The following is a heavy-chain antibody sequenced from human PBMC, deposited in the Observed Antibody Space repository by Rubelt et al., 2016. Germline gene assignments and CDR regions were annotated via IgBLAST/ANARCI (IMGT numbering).Heavy chain of an antibody. Sequence: LVESGGGLVQPGRSLRLSCAASGFTFDDYAMHWVRQAPGKGLEWVSGISWNSGSIGYADSVKGRFTISRDNAKNSLYLQMNSLRAEDTAVYYCARRYGDYATGAYYYYGMDVWGQGTTVTVSS. V-gene: IGHV3-9*01. D-gene: IGHD4-17*01. CDR3: ARRYGDYATGAYYYYGMDV. CDR2: ISWNSGSI. J-gene: IGHJ6*02. CDR1: GFTFDDYA.